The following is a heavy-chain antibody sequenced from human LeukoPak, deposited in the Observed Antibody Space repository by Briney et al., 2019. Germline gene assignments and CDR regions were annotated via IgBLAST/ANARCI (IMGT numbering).Heavy chain of an antibody. CDR1: GFTFSSYS. Sequence: PGGSLRLSCAVSGFTFSSYSMNWVRQAPGKGLEWVSAISGNSFWIYYADSVKGRFTISRADAKNSLYLQMDSLRAADTAVYYCARKVPSAQSDFWGQGTLVTVSS. CDR2: ISGNSFWI. CDR3: ARKVPSAQSDF. J-gene: IGHJ4*02. V-gene: IGHV3-21*01.